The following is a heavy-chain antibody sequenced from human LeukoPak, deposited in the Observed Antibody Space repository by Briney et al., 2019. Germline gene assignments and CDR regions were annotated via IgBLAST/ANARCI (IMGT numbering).Heavy chain of an antibody. D-gene: IGHD3-10*01. Sequence: SETLSLTCSVSGESISGFYWNWIRQPPGKGLEWIGYMHYTGSTNYNPSLKSRVTISVDTSKNQFSLKLSSVTAADTAVYYCARHRYGSGSYYFDYWGQGTLVTVSS. CDR3: ARHRYGSGSYYFDY. CDR1: GESISGFY. CDR2: MHYTGST. V-gene: IGHV4-59*08. J-gene: IGHJ4*02.